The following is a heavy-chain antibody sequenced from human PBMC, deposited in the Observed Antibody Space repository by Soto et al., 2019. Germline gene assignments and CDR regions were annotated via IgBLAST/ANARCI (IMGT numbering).Heavy chain of an antibody. Sequence: QVTLKESGPVLVKPTETLTLTCTVSGFSLSNAGMAVTWIRQPPGKALKWLAHIFSNDVKFYSTSLKTRITISRDTSKSQVVLTMTNMDPVDTATYYCAQIQSPGSFGFDPWGQGTLVTVSS. CDR2: IFSNDVK. CDR1: GFSLSNAGMA. V-gene: IGHV2-26*01. D-gene: IGHD3-10*01. CDR3: AQIQSPGSFGFDP. J-gene: IGHJ5*02.